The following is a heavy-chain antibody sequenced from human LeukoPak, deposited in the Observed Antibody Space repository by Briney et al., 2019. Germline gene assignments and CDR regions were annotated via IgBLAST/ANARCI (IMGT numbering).Heavy chain of an antibody. CDR1: GFTFSNYA. CDR3: AKSPSYYYGSGSYPAY. Sequence: GGSLRLSCAASGFTFSNYAMSWVRQAPGKGLEWVSAISGSGGSTYYADSVKGRFTISRDNSKNTLYLQMNSLRAEDTAVYYCAKSPSYYYGSGSYPAYWGQGTLVTVSS. CDR2: ISGSGGST. J-gene: IGHJ4*02. V-gene: IGHV3-23*01. D-gene: IGHD3-10*01.